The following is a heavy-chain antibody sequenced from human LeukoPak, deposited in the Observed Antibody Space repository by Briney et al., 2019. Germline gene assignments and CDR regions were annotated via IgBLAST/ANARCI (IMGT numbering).Heavy chain of an antibody. V-gene: IGHV4-61*02. CDR2: LYTSGST. CDR1: GDSISSSSYY. D-gene: IGHD3-3*01. Sequence: SQTLSLTCTVSGDSISSSSYYWSWIRQPAGKGLEWIGRLYTSGSTNYHPSLKSRVTISVDTSKNQFSLKLSSVTAADTAVYYCARVSRFSYYFDYWGQGTLVTVSS. J-gene: IGHJ4*02. CDR3: ARVSRFSYYFDY.